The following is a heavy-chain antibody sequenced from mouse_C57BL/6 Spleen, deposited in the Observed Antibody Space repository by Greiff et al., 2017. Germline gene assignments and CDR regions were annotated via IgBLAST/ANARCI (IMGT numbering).Heavy chain of an antibody. CDR1: GYTFTSYW. D-gene: IGHD1-1*01. CDR2: IHPNSGST. J-gene: IGHJ2*01. Sequence: QVQLQQPGAELVKPGASVKLSCKASGYTFTSYWMHWVKQRPGQGLEWIGMIHPNSGSTNYNEKFKSKATLTVDKSSSTAYMQLSSLTSEDSAVYYCARTPFITHHGFDYWGQGTTLTVSS. V-gene: IGHV1-64*01. CDR3: ARTPFITHHGFDY.